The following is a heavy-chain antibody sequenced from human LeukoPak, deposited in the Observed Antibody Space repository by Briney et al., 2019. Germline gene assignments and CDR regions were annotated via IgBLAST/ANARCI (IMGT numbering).Heavy chain of an antibody. J-gene: IGHJ3*02. V-gene: IGHV3-30-3*01. CDR1: GFTFSSYA. Sequence: PGGSLRLSCAASGFTFSSYAMHWVRQAPGKGLEWVAVISYDGSNKYYADSVKGRFTISRDNSKDTLYLQMISLRAEDTAVYYCARDVSRYDYVWWRYRRTDAFDIWGQGTMVTVSS. CDR3: ARDVSRYDYVWWRYRRTDAFDI. CDR2: ISYDGSNK. D-gene: IGHD3-16*02.